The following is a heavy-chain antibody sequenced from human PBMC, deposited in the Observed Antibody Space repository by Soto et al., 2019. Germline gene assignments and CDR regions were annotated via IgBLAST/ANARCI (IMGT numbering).Heavy chain of an antibody. CDR3: ATATPYNWNDRYYYYCGMDV. Sequence: EVQLVESGGGLVQPARSLRLSCAASGFTFDDYAMHWVRQAPGKGLERVSGIGWNSGSIGYVDSAKGRFTISRDTAKNSLYLQMNSLSAEDTAFYYCATATPYNWNDRYYYYCGMDVRGQGGTVTVCS. CDR2: IGWNSGSI. CDR1: GFTFDDYA. V-gene: IGHV3-9*01. D-gene: IGHD1-20*01. J-gene: IGHJ6*02.